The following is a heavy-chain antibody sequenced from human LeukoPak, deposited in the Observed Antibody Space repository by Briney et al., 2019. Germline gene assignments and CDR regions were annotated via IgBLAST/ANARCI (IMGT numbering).Heavy chain of an antibody. CDR3: ARDTYYYNSSAFYHYYYGMDV. D-gene: IGHD3-22*01. V-gene: IGHV3-74*01. Sequence: PGGSLRLSCAASGFTFSNAWMHWVRQVPGKGLEWVSRIESDGSRTRYADSVKGRFTISRDNAKNTLDLQMNSLRAEDTAVYYCARDTYYYNSSAFYHYYYGMDVWGQGTTVTVSS. J-gene: IGHJ6*02. CDR2: IESDGSRT. CDR1: GFTFSNAW.